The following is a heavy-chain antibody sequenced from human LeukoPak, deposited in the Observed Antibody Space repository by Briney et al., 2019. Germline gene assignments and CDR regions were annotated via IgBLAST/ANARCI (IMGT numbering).Heavy chain of an antibody. CDR3: AREKRGSTSSIRYFGY. CDR2: ISSSSSTI. Sequence: PGGSLRLSCAASGFTFSSYSMTWVRQAPGKGLEWVSYISSSSSTIYYADSVKGRFTISRDNAKNSLYLQMNSLRAEDTAVYYCAREKRGSTSSIRYFGYWGQGTLVTVSS. J-gene: IGHJ4*02. V-gene: IGHV3-48*04. CDR1: GFTFSSYS. D-gene: IGHD2-2*01.